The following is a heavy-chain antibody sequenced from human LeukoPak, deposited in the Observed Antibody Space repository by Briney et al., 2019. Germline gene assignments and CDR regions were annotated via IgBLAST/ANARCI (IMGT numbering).Heavy chain of an antibody. V-gene: IGHV3-7*01. D-gene: IGHD6-19*01. J-gene: IGHJ5*02. CDR3: VRANSSGWSFDP. CDR1: GFTFSSYS. Sequence: GGSLRLSCAASGFTFSSYSMNWVRQAPGKGLEWVANINQDGSTRYYVDSVKGRFTISRDNAKNSLYLQMNSLSVEDRAVYYCVRANSSGWSFDPWGQGILVTVSS. CDR2: INQDGSTR.